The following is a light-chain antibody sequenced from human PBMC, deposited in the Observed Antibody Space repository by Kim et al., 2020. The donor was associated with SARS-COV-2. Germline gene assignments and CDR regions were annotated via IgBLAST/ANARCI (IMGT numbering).Light chain of an antibody. Sequence: SYELTQPPSVSVSPGQTASITCSGNKLGNKYVCWYQQKPGQSPVLVMFQDNKRPSGIPERFSGSNSGNTATLTISGTQAMDEADYYCQTWDISTVVFGGGTQLTVL. V-gene: IGLV3-1*01. CDR2: QDN. J-gene: IGLJ2*01. CDR3: QTWDISTVV. CDR1: KLGNKY.